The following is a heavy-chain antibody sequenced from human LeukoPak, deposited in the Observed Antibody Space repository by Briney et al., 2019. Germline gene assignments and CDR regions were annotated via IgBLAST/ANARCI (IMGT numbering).Heavy chain of an antibody. CDR3: ASRYCTNGVCYNWFDP. Sequence: SETLSLTCTVSGGSISSSSYYWGWIRQPPGKGLEWIGSIYYSGSTYYNPSLKSRVTIPVDTSKNQFSLKLSSVTAADTAVYYCASRYCTNGVCYNWFDPWGQGTLVTVSS. D-gene: IGHD2-8*01. V-gene: IGHV4-39*01. CDR1: GGSISSSSYY. CDR2: IYYSGST. J-gene: IGHJ5*02.